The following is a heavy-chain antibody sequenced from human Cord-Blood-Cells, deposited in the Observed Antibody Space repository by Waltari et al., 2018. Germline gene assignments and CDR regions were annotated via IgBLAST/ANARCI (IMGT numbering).Heavy chain of an antibody. CDR3: ARDDNWNDYYFDY. CDR2: ISYDGSNK. V-gene: IGHV3-30-3*01. J-gene: IGHJ4*02. Sequence: QVQLVESGGGVVQPGRSLRLSCAASGFTFSSYAMHWVRPAPGKGLEWVAVISYDGSNKYYADSVKGRFTISRDNSKNTLYLQMNSLRAEDTAVYYCARDDNWNDYYFDYWGQGTLVTVSS. D-gene: IGHD1-1*01. CDR1: GFTFSSYA.